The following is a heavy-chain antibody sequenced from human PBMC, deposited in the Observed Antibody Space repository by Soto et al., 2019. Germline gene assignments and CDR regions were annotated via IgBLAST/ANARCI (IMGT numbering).Heavy chain of an antibody. D-gene: IGHD2-2*01. Sequence: ASVKVSCKASGYTFTRYGISWVRQAPGQGLEWMGWISAYNGNTNYAQKLQGRVTMTTDTSTSTAYMELRSLRSDDTAVYYCARGGEYCRSTSCSILSPYSYGMDVWGQGTTVTVSS. V-gene: IGHV1-18*01. J-gene: IGHJ6*02. CDR3: ARGGEYCRSTSCSILSPYSYGMDV. CDR2: ISAYNGNT. CDR1: GYTFTRYG.